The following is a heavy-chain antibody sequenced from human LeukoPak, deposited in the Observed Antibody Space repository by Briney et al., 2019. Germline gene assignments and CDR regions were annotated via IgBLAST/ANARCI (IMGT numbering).Heavy chain of an antibody. CDR1: GFTVSSNY. J-gene: IGHJ4*02. Sequence: GGSLRLSCAASGFTVSSNYMSWVRQAPGKGLEWVSVIYSGGSTYYADSVKGRFTISKDNAKNTAYLQMNSLRAEDTAVYYCVSFYETYWGRGTLVTVSS. CDR2: IYSGGST. V-gene: IGHV3-53*01. D-gene: IGHD2/OR15-2a*01. CDR3: VSFYETY.